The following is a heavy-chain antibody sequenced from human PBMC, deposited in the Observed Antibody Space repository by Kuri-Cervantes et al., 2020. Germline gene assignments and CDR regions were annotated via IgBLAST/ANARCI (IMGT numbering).Heavy chain of an antibody. V-gene: IGHV3-30-3*01. CDR2: ISYDGSNK. J-gene: IGHJ4*02. CDR1: GLTFSDYY. D-gene: IGHD5-24*01. Sequence: GGSLRLSCAASGLTFSDYYMSWIRQAPGKGLEWVAVISYDGSNKYYADSVKGRFTISRDNSKNTLYLQMNSLRAEDTAVYYCARDFLGERWPDYWGQGTLVTVSS. CDR3: ARDFLGERWPDY.